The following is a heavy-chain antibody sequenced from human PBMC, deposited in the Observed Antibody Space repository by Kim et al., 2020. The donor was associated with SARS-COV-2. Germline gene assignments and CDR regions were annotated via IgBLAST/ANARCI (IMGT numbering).Heavy chain of an antibody. Sequence: YDAGTVKGRYTMSRDNSRNTRYLQMNSRRAEDTAVYYCARIPRYSSGDGGWGQGTLVTVSS. V-gene: IGHV3-23*01. CDR3: ARIPRYSSGDGG. J-gene: IGHJ4*02. D-gene: IGHD6-19*01.